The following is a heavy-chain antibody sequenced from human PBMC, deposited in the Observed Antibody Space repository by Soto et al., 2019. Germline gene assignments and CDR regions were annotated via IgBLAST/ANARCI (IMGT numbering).Heavy chain of an antibody. CDR1: GYTFTSYA. D-gene: IGHD6-13*01. V-gene: IGHV1-3*01. CDR2: INAGNGNT. Sequence: QVQLVQSGAEVKKPGASVKVSCKASGYTFTSYAMHWVRQAPGQRLEWMGWINAGNGNTKYSQKFQGRVTITRDTSASTAYRELSSLRSEDTAVYYCARDSSSWIWYFDLWGRGTLVTVSS. CDR3: ARDSSSWIWYFDL. J-gene: IGHJ2*01.